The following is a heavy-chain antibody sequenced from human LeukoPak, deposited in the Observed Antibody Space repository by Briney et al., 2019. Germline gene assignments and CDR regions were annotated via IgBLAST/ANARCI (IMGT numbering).Heavy chain of an antibody. CDR2: IRKRPNSYTT. CDR1: GFTFSDHF. D-gene: IGHD6-19*01. Sequence: GGSLRLSCAASGFTFSDHFMDWVRQAPGKGLEWVGRIRKRPNSYTTEYAASVQGRFAISRDDSKNSLYLQMNSLKTEDTAVYYCARVSTTVAGSDYLDYWGQGTQVAISS. J-gene: IGHJ4*02. V-gene: IGHV3-72*01. CDR3: ARVSTTVAGSDYLDY.